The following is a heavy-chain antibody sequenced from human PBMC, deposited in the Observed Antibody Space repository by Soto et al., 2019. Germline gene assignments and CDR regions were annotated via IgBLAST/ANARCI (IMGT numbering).Heavy chain of an antibody. CDR3: ARDGITGTTGYYYGMDV. Sequence: GESLKISCAASGFTFSSYAMHWVRQAPGKGLEWVAVISYDGSNKYYADSVKGRFTISRDNSKNTLYLQMNSLRAEDTAVYYCARDGITGTTGYYYGMDVWGQGTTVTVSS. CDR1: GFTFSSYA. D-gene: IGHD1-7*01. CDR2: ISYDGSNK. V-gene: IGHV3-30*04. J-gene: IGHJ6*02.